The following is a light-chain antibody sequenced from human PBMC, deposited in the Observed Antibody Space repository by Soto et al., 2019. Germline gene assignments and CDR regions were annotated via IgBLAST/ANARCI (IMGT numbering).Light chain of an antibody. CDR2: AAS. CDR3: QETSSFPLT. CDR1: QGITSW. J-gene: IGKJ4*01. Sequence: DIQMTQSPSSVSASVGDRVTITCRASQGITSWLAWYQQKPGRAPKLLIYAASSLQSGVPSRFSGSGSGRDLTLTISRQQPEDFATYYCQETSSFPLTFGGGTKVEIK. V-gene: IGKV1-12*01.